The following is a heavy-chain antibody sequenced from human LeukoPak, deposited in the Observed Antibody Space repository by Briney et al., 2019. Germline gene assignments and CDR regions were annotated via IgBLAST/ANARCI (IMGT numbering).Heavy chain of an antibody. CDR3: AKDWYYFDY. Sequence: GGSLRLSCAASGFTFSDYFMSWIRQAPGKGLEWVSYISNSGNAIMYADSVKGRFTISRDNAKNSLYLQMNSLRAEDTAVYYCAKDWYYFDYWGQGTLVTVSS. V-gene: IGHV3-11*01. J-gene: IGHJ4*02. CDR1: GFTFSDYF. CDR2: ISNSGNAI.